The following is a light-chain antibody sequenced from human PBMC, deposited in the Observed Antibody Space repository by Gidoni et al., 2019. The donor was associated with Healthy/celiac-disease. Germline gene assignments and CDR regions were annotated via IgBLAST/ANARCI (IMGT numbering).Light chain of an antibody. CDR1: AFTNKY. J-gene: IGLJ2*01. CDR2: KDR. V-gene: IGLV3-25*03. Sequence: YELTQPPSVSVSPRQTARITCSGDAFTNKYAYWYQENPGQPPVLLIYKDRERPSGITDRFSGSCSGTTVTLPMSGVQAEAEADYYCQPADSIGTYVVFGGGTKLTVL. CDR3: QPADSIGTYVV.